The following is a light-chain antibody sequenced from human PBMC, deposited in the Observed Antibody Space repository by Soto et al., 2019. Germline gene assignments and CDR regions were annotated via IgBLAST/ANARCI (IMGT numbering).Light chain of an antibody. CDR1: QSISSW. CDR2: DAS. J-gene: IGKJ1*01. CDR3: QHYNTYSTWT. Sequence: DIQMTQSPSTLSASVGDRATITCRASQSISSWLAWYQQKPGQAPKLLIYDASSLQSGVPSRFSGSGSGTEFTLTISGLQPDDFATYYCQHYNTYSTWTFGQGTKVDIK. V-gene: IGKV1-5*01.